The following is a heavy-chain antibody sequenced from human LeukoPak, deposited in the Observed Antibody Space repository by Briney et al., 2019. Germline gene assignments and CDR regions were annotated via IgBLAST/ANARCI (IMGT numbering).Heavy chain of an antibody. D-gene: IGHD1-26*01. CDR3: ASPGELPFDY. CDR2: IYYSGST. V-gene: IGHV4-39*01. J-gene: IGHJ4*02. Sequence: TSETLSLTCTVSGGSISSSSYYWGWIRQPPWKGLEWIGSIYYSGSTSYKPSLKSRVTISVDTSKNQFSLKLSSVTAADTAVYYCASPGELPFDYWGQGTLVTVSS. CDR1: GGSISSSSYY.